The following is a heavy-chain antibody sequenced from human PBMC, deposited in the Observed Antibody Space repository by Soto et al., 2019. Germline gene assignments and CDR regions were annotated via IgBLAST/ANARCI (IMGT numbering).Heavy chain of an antibody. CDR2: INSDGSST. CDR3: ARDQMVRDYYYYGMDV. J-gene: IGHJ6*02. D-gene: IGHD3-10*01. Sequence: GVPLRVSCAAAGCTFISYWMHWVRQAPGKGLVWVSRINSDGSSTSYADSVKGRFTISRDNAKNTLYLQMNSLRAEDTAVYYCARDQMVRDYYYYGMDVWGQGTTVTVSS. CDR1: GCTFISYW. V-gene: IGHV3-74*01.